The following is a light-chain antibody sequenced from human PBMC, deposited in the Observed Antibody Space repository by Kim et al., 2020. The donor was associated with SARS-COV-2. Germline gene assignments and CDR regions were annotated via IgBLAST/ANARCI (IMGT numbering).Light chain of an antibody. Sequence: ATINGKSSQTVLYSSNNKNFLAWYQQKPGQSPKLLIYWASTRQSGVPDRFSGSGSGTDFTLTISSLQAEDVAVYYCQQYYMSPFTFGGGTKVDIK. V-gene: IGKV4-1*01. J-gene: IGKJ4*01. CDR2: WAS. CDR1: QTVLYSSNNKNF. CDR3: QQYYMSPFT.